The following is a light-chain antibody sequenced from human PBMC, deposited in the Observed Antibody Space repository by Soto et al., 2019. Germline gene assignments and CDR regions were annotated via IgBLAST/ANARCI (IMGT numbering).Light chain of an antibody. CDR1: QSVSNNY. Sequence: EIVLTQSPGTLSLSPGERATLSCMASQSVSNNYLAWYQQKPGQAPRLLIYGASNRATGIPDRFSGSGSGTDFTLTISRLEPEDSAVYYCQQYGSSPTWTFGQGTRVDIK. CDR2: GAS. J-gene: IGKJ1*01. CDR3: QQYGSSPTWT. V-gene: IGKV3-20*01.